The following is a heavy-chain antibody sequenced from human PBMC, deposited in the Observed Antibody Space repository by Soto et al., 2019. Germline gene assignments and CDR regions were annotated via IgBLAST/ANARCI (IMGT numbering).Heavy chain of an antibody. CDR1: GGSISSYY. J-gene: IGHJ5*02. CDR3: ARASGPNWFDP. V-gene: IGHV4-59*01. Sequence: SETLSLTCTVSGGSISSYYWSWIRQPPGKGLEWIGYIYYSGSTNYNPSLKSRVTISVDTSKNQFSLKLSSVTAADTAVYYCARASGPNWFDPWGQGTLVTVSS. CDR2: IYYSGST.